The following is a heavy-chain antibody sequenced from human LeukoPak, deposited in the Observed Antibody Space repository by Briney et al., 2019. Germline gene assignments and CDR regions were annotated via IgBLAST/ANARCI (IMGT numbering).Heavy chain of an antibody. V-gene: IGHV4-59*01. J-gene: IGHJ3*01. CDR1: GGSISYYY. CDR2: IYYSGST. CDR3: ARVSCSSTSCPRRDALDV. D-gene: IGHD2-2*01. Sequence: PSETLSLTCTVSGGSISYYYWSWIRQPPGKGLEWIGYIYYSGSTNYNPSLKGRVTISVDTSRNQFSLKLTSVTTADTAVYYCARVSCSSTSCPRRDALDVWGQGTMVTVSS.